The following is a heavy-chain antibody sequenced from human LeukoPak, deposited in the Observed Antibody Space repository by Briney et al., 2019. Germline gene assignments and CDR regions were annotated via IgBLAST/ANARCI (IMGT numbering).Heavy chain of an antibody. CDR3: ARRNGYCTNGVCYDAFDI. CDR2: IYCSGST. CDR1: GGSISSYY. V-gene: IGHV4-59*08. Sequence: SETLSLTCTVSGGSISSYYWSWIRQPPGKGLEWIGYIYCSGSTNYNPSLKSRVTISVDTSKNQFSLKLSSVTAADTAVYYCARRNGYCTNGVCYDAFDIWGQGTMVTVSS. J-gene: IGHJ3*02. D-gene: IGHD2-8*01.